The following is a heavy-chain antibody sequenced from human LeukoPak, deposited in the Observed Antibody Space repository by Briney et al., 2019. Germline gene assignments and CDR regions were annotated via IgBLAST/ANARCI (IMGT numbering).Heavy chain of an antibody. Sequence: SVKVSCKASGGTFSSYAISWVRQAPGQGLEWMGGIIPIFGTANYAQKFQGRVTITADESTSTAYMELSSLRSEDTAVYYCARDGNQWELHNYWGQRTLVTVSS. J-gene: IGHJ4*02. CDR3: ARDGNQWELHNY. D-gene: IGHD1-26*01. V-gene: IGHV1-69*01. CDR2: IIPIFGTA. CDR1: GGTFSSYA.